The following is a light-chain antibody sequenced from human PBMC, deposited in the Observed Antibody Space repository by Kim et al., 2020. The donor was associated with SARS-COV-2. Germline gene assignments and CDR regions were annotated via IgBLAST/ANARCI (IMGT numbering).Light chain of an antibody. J-gene: IGLJ3*02. CDR1: TSNIGSGT. Sequence: QPVLTQPPSASGTPGQRVSISCSGSTSNIGSGTVNWYQQLPGTAPKLLIYSDNQRPSGVPDRFSGSQSGTSASLAISGLQSEDEADYYCAAWDDSLNGLVFGGGTKVTVL. CDR2: SDN. V-gene: IGLV1-44*01. CDR3: AAWDDSLNGLV.